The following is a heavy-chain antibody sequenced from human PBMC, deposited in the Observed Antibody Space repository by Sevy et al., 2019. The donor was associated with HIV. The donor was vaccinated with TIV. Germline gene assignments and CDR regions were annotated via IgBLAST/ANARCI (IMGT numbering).Heavy chain of an antibody. D-gene: IGHD2-8*01. J-gene: IGHJ4*02. V-gene: IGHV3-23*01. CDR1: GFTFSKYS. CDR3: GGGGCTKPQDY. Sequence: GGSLRLSCAASGFTFSKYSMSWVRQPPGKGLEWVSTLSFGCGEINHADSVKGRFTISRDNSKNSLYLQMNNLRAEDTAGYYWGGGGCTKPQDYWGQGTLVTVPS. CDR2: LSFGCGEI.